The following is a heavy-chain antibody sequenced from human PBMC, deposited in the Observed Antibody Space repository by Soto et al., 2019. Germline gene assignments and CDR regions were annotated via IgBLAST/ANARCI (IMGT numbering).Heavy chain of an antibody. D-gene: IGHD3-3*01. CDR1: GGSFSGYY. V-gene: IGHV4-34*01. J-gene: IGHJ4*02. CDR2: INHSGST. Sequence: SSETLSLTCAVYGGSFSGYYWSWIRQPPGKGLEWIGEINHSGSTNYNPSLKSRVTISVDTSKNQFSLKLSSVTAADTAVYYCARRRRITIFGVVIIWDYRGQGTLVTVSS. CDR3: ARRRRITIFGVVIIWDY.